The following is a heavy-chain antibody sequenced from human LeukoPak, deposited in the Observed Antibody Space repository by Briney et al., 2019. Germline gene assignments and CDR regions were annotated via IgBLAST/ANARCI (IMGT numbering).Heavy chain of an antibody. D-gene: IGHD4-17*01. J-gene: IGHJ4*02. CDR2: ISSSSSYI. CDR1: GFTFSSYS. CDR3: ARGAYGDYEGVLYYFDY. V-gene: IGHV3-21*01. Sequence: GGSLRLSCAASGFTFSSYSMNWVRQAPGKGLEWVSSISSSSSYIYYADSVKGRFTISRDNAKNSLYLKMNSLRAEDTAVYYCARGAYGDYEGVLYYFDYWGQGTLVTVSS.